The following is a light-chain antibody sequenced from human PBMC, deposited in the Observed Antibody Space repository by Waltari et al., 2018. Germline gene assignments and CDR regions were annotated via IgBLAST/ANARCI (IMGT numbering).Light chain of an antibody. CDR1: TPNIGHRYV. J-gene: IGLJ3*02. V-gene: IGLV1-40*01. CDR2: DNS. CDR3: QSYDSSLDSWV. Sequence: QPVLTHPPPGPGPPGRRVTTPSPGSTPNIGHRYVSPCYQQVPGTAPKLLIFDNSDRPSGVPDRFSGSKSGTSASLAITGLQAEDEADYYCQSYDSSLDSWVFGGGTKLTVL.